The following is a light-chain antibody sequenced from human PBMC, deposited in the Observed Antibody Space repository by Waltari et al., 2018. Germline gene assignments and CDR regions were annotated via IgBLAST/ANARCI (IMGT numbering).Light chain of an antibody. CDR2: AAS. Sequence: DIQMTQSPSSLSASVGDRVTITCRASQSISSYFNWYQQKPGQAPKLLIYAASSLQSGVPSRFSGSGSGTDFTLTISSLQPEDFATYYCQQSYSTPPTFGGGTKVEIK. CDR3: QQSYSTPPT. J-gene: IGKJ4*01. V-gene: IGKV1-39*01. CDR1: QSISSY.